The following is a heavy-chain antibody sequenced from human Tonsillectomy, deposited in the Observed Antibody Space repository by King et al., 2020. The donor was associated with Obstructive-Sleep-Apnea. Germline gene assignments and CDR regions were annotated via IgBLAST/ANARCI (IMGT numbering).Heavy chain of an antibody. V-gene: IGHV4-30-4*01. J-gene: IGHJ4*02. CDR2: IDYSGST. CDR3: ARVSDQLLSWVDY. CDR1: GCSISSGNYY. Sequence: QLQLQESGPGLVKPSQTLSLTCTVSGCSISSGNYYWTWIRQPPGKCLEWIGDIDYSGSTYYNPSLKSRVTISVDTSKSQFSLRLSSVTASDTAVYYCARVSDQLLSWVDYWGQGTLVTVSS. D-gene: IGHD2-2*01.